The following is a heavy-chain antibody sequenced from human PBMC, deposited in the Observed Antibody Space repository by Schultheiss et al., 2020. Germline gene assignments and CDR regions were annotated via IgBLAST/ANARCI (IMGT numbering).Heavy chain of an antibody. CDR2: ISYDGSNK. J-gene: IGHJ4*02. Sequence: GESLKISCAASGFTFSSYGMHWVRQAPGKGLEWVAVISYDGSNKYYADSVKGRFTISRDNSKNTLYLQMNSLKDEDTAVYYCARQHRSSGWKYYFDYWGQGTLVTVSA. D-gene: IGHD6-19*01. V-gene: IGHV3-30*03. CDR1: GFTFSSYG. CDR3: ARQHRSSGWKYYFDY.